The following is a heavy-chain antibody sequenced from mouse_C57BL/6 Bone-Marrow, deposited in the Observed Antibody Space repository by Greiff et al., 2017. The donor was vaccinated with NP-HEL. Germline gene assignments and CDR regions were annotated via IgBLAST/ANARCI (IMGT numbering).Heavy chain of an antibody. D-gene: IGHD2-4*01. CDR3: ARYRGRDYDWFAY. V-gene: IGHV7-3*01. CDR1: GFTFTDYY. CDR2: IRNKANGYTT. J-gene: IGHJ3*01. Sequence: EVQVVESGGGLVQPGGSLSLSCAASGFTFTDYYMSWVRQPPGKALEWLGFIRNKANGYTTEYSASVKGRFTISRDNSQSILYLQMNALRAEDSATYYCARYRGRDYDWFAYWGQGTLVTVSA.